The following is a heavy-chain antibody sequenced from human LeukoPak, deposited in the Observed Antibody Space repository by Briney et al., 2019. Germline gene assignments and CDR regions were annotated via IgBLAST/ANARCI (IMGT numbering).Heavy chain of an antibody. J-gene: IGHJ6*02. CDR2: ISNDGTEK. CDR1: GFTFSSFG. V-gene: IGHV3-30*18. CDR3: AKALLSGTDFSARMDV. Sequence: GGSLRLSCAASGFTFSSFGMHWVRQAPGKGLEWVAVISNDGTEKYYLDSVKGRFTISRDNSKNTVYLQMNSLRAEDTTVYYCAKALLSGTDFSARMDVWGRGTTVTVSS. D-gene: IGHD3-16*01.